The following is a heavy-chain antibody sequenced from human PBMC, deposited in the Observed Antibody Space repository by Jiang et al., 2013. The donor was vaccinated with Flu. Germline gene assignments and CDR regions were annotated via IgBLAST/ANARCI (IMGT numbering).Heavy chain of an antibody. J-gene: IGHJ4*02. D-gene: IGHD6-13*01. CDR3: ARVGSNWYEFDY. CDR2: IYSDSNT. V-gene: IGHV3-23*03. CDR1: GFTFSSYA. Sequence: QLLESGGGLVQPGGSLRLSCAASGFTFSSYAMNWVRQAPGKGLEWVSVIYSDSNTHYADSVKGRFTISRDISQNTLYLQMNSLRAEDMAVYFCARVGSNWYEFDYWGQGTLVTVSS.